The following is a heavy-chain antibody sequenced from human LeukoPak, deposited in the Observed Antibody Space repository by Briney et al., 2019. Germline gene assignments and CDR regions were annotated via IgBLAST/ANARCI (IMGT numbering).Heavy chain of an antibody. Sequence: SETLSLTCTVSGGSISSSSYYWGWIRQPPGKGLEWIGSIYYSGSTYYNPSLKSRVTKSVDTSKNQFSLKLSSVTAADTAVYYCAAPYIGSSWYFVAFDIWGQGTMVTVSS. CDR2: IYYSGST. J-gene: IGHJ3*02. D-gene: IGHD6-13*01. CDR3: AAPYIGSSWYFVAFDI. V-gene: IGHV4-39*01. CDR1: GGSISSSSYY.